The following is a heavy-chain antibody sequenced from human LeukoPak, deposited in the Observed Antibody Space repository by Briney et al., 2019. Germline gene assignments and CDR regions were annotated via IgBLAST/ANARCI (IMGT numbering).Heavy chain of an antibody. CDR3: AKDRRIVGATTYYFDY. CDR2: IWYDGSNK. D-gene: IGHD1-26*01. CDR1: GFTFSSYG. V-gene: IGHV3-33*06. Sequence: GGSLRLSCAASGFTFSSYGMHWVRQAPGKGLEWVAVIWYDGSNKYYADSVEGRFTISRDNSKNTLYLQMNSLRAEDTAVYYCAKDRRIVGATTYYFDYWGQGTLVTVSS. J-gene: IGHJ4*02.